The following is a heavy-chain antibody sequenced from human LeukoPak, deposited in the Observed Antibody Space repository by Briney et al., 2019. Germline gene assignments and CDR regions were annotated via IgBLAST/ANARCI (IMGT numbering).Heavy chain of an antibody. CDR3: ATLTVATSFDY. V-gene: IGHV3-48*03. D-gene: IGHD4-17*01. CDR1: GFSFSVYE. J-gene: IGHJ4*02. CDR2: ISSSGTTT. Sequence: GGSLRLSCAASGFSFSVYEMHWVRQAPGKGLEGISDISSSGTTTYYADSVKGRFTISRDNAKNSLYLQMNSLRAEDTAVYYCATLTVATSFDYWGQGTLVTVSS.